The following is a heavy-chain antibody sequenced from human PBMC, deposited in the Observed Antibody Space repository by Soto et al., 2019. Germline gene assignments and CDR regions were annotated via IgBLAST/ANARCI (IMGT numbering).Heavy chain of an antibody. Sequence: EVQLLESGGGLVQPGGSLRLSCAASGFTFSRYAMSWVRQAPGKGLEWVSAISGSGGSTYYADSVKGRFTISRDNSKNTLYLQMNSLRAEDTAVYYCAKGGSRDYYFDYWGQGTLVTVSS. D-gene: IGHD3-3*01. CDR1: GFTFSRYA. CDR3: AKGGSRDYYFDY. J-gene: IGHJ4*02. V-gene: IGHV3-23*01. CDR2: ISGSGGST.